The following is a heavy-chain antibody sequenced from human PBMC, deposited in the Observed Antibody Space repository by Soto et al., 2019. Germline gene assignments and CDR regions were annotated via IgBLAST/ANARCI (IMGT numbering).Heavy chain of an antibody. D-gene: IGHD6-13*01. CDR3: ARGITTNRRAGTGYYYYMDV. CDR2: IIPILGIA. CDR1: GGTFSSYT. V-gene: IGHV1-69*02. Sequence: QVQLVQSGAEVKKPGSSVKVSCKASGGTFSSYTISWVRQAPGQGLEWMGRIIPILGIANYAQKFQGRVTITADKSTSTAYMELSSLRSEDTAVYYCARGITTNRRAGTGYYYYMDVWGKGTTVTVSS. J-gene: IGHJ6*03.